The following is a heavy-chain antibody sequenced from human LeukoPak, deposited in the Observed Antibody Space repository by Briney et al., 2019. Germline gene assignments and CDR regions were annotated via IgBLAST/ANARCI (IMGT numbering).Heavy chain of an antibody. V-gene: IGHV4-59*01. CDR3: ARDLGVMVRAFDI. J-gene: IGHJ4*02. Sequence: SETLSLTCTVSGGSISSYYWSWIRQPPGKRLEWIGYIYYSGGTNYNPSLKSRVTISVDTSKNQISLKLSSVTAADTAVYYCARDLGVMVRAFDIWGQGTLVTVSS. D-gene: IGHD3-10*01. CDR2: IYYSGGT. CDR1: GGSISSYY.